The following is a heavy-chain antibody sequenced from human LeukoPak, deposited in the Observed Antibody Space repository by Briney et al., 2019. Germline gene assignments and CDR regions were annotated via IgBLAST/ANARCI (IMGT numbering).Heavy chain of an antibody. Sequence: GGSLRLSCAASGFTFDDYAMHWVRQAPGKGLEWVSLISGDCGSTYYADSVKGRFTISRDNSKNSLYLQMNSLRTEDTALYYCAKDTAVGGSCYSCYYYYMDVWGKGTTATVSS. CDR2: ISGDCGST. V-gene: IGHV3-43*02. D-gene: IGHD2-15*01. CDR3: AKDTAVGGSCYSCYYYYMDV. J-gene: IGHJ6*03. CDR1: GFTFDDYA.